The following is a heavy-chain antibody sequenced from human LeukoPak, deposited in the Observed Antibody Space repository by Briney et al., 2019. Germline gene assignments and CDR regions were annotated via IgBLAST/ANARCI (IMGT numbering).Heavy chain of an antibody. Sequence: GGSLRLSCAGSGFTFSSYAMTWVRQAPGTGLEWVSSISRSDGTTYYADSVKGRFTISRDNSKNTLYLQMNSLRAEDTAVYYCAKPPGYYDYVWGSYRPWGQGTLVTVSS. CDR3: AKPPGYYDYVWGSYRP. J-gene: IGHJ5*02. CDR1: GFTFSSYA. CDR2: ISRSDGTT. V-gene: IGHV3-23*01. D-gene: IGHD3-16*02.